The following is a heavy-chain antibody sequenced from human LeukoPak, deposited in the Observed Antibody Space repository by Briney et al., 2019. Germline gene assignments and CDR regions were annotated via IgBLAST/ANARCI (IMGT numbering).Heavy chain of an antibody. CDR3: ARVFARGGEISGSYYYY. D-gene: IGHD1-26*01. CDR1: GGSFSGYY. CDR2: INHSGST. Sequence: SETLSLTCAVYGGSFSGYYWSWIRQPPGKGLEWIGEINHSGSTNYNPSLKSRVTISVDTSKNQFSLKLSSVTAADTAVYHCARVFARGGEISGSYYYYWGQGTLVTVSS. V-gene: IGHV4-34*01. J-gene: IGHJ4*02.